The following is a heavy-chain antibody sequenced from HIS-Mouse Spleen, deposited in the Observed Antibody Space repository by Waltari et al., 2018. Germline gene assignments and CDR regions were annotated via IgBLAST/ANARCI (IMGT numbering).Heavy chain of an antibody. J-gene: IGHJ3*02. CDR2: IYYSGST. D-gene: IGHD5-12*01. V-gene: IGHV4-39*07. Sequence: QLQLQESGPGLVKPSETLSLTCTVSGGSIGSSSYHWGWSRQPPGKGLEWIGSIYYSGSTYYNPSLKSRVTISVDTSKNQFSLKLSSVTAADTAVYYCARDGYSGYGHDAFDIWGQGTMVTVSS. CDR1: GGSIGSSSYH. CDR3: ARDGYSGYGHDAFDI.